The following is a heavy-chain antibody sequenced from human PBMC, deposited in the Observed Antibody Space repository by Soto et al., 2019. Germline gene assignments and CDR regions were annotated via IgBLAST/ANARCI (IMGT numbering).Heavy chain of an antibody. J-gene: IGHJ3*02. Sequence: HGESLKISCKGSGYSFTSYWIGWVRQMPGKGLEWMGIIYPGDSDTRYSPSFQGQVTISADKSISTAYLQWSSLKASDTAMYYCARLMGYGDYLSYAFDIWGQGTMVTVSS. V-gene: IGHV5-51*01. CDR3: ARLMGYGDYLSYAFDI. CDR1: GYSFTSYW. CDR2: IYPGDSDT. D-gene: IGHD4-17*01.